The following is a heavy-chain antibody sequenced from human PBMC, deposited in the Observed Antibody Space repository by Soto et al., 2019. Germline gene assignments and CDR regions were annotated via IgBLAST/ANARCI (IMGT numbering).Heavy chain of an antibody. CDR2: INAGNGNT. Sequence: QVQLVQSGAEEKKPGASVKVSCKASGYTFTSYAMHWVRQAPGQRLEWMGWINAGNGNTKYSQKFQGRVTITRDTSASTASMELSSLRSEDTAVYYCARGSSHYYWDDYWGQGTLVTVSS. J-gene: IGHJ4*02. D-gene: IGHD3-22*01. CDR1: GYTFTSYA. V-gene: IGHV1-3*05. CDR3: ARGSSHYYWDDY.